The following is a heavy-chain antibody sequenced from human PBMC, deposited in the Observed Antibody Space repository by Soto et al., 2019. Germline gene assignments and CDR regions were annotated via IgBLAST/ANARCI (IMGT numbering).Heavy chain of an antibody. J-gene: IGHJ6*02. D-gene: IGHD4-4*01. CDR2: INAGNGNT. CDR3: ARVEIIYSYYYYYGMDV. CDR1: GYTFTSYA. V-gene: IGHV1-3*01. Sequence: QVQLVQSGAEVKKPGASVKVSCKASGYTFTSYAMHWVRQAPGQRLEWMGWINAGNGNTKYSQKFQGRVTITRDTSASTAYMELSSLRSEDTAVYYCARVEIIYSYYYYYGMDVWGQGTTVTVSS.